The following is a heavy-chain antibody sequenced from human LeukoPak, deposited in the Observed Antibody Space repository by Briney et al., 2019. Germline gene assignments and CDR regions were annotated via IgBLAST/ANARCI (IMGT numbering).Heavy chain of an antibody. CDR1: GGSISSGSYY. J-gene: IGHJ5*02. V-gene: IGHV4-61*02. CDR2: IYTSGST. Sequence: SETLSLTCTVSGGSISSGSYYWSWIRQPAGKGLEWIGRIYTSGSTNYNPSLKSRVTISVDTSKNQFSLKLSSVTAADTAVYYCARDSSDAPGWYGTDWFDPWGQGTLVTVSS. CDR3: ARDSSDAPGWYGTDWFDP. D-gene: IGHD6-19*01.